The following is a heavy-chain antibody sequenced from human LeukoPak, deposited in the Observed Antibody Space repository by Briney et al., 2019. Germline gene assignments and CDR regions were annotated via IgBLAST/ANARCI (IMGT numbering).Heavy chain of an antibody. Sequence: GRSLRLSCAASGFTFDNYAMHWVRQAPGKGLEWVSGISWNCASIGYADSVKGRLTISRDNAENSLYLQMNSLRAEDTALYYCARGAVPAAIRYYYYYYMDVWGKGTTVTVSS. CDR1: GFTFDNYA. D-gene: IGHD2-2*02. CDR2: ISWNCASI. J-gene: IGHJ6*03. V-gene: IGHV3-9*01. CDR3: ARGAVPAAIRYYYYYYMDV.